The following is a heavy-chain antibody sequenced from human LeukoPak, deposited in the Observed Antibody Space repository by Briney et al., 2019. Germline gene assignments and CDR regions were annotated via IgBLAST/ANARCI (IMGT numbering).Heavy chain of an antibody. CDR3: ARVGGGIEFWSGYEAYYYYMDV. CDR1: GSSFSIYD. J-gene: IGHJ6*03. V-gene: IGHV3-13*01. CDR2: IGGGFDT. Sequence: GGSLRLSCAVSGSSFSIYDMHWVRQATGQGLEWVSAIGGGFDTYYSDSVKGRFTISRDNAKNSLYLQMNSLRAEDTALYHCARVGGGIEFWSGYEAYYYYMDVWGKGTTVTVSS. D-gene: IGHD3-3*01.